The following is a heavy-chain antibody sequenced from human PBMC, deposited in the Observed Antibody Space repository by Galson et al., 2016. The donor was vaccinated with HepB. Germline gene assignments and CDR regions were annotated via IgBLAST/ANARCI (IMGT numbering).Heavy chain of an antibody. CDR2: ISSDGTKM. V-gene: IGHV3-30*01. J-gene: IGHJ4*02. Sequence: SLRLSCAASGFTFNRFAMHWVRQAPGKGLEWVAVISSDGTKMYYGDSVKGRFTISRDNSKNTLYLQMDSLRPEDTSVYYCARVESSTWVGYFDYWGQGTRVTVSS. CDR3: ARVESSTWVGYFDY. CDR1: GFTFNRFA. D-gene: IGHD6-13*01.